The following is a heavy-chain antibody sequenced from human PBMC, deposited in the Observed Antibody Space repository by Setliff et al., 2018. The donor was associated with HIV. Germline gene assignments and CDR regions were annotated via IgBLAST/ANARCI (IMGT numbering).Heavy chain of an antibody. CDR1: GDAFSNYA. J-gene: IGHJ6*03. Sequence: SVKVSCQASGDAFSNYAFIWVRQAPGQGLEWIGGIIPIIGTTNYAQKFQGRVTITADESTSTAYMELSSLRSEDTAVYYCATGGDNKLYSNRYYYHYYMDVWGEGTAVTVS. CDR2: IIPIIGTT. D-gene: IGHD6-13*01. V-gene: IGHV1-69*13. CDR3: ATGGDNKLYSNRYYYHYYMDV.